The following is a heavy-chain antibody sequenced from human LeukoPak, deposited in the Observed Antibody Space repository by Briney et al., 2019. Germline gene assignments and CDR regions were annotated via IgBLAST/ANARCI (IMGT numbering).Heavy chain of an antibody. CDR3: PTLGTTRAPFDD. Sequence: GGSLRLFCTVSGFLVCFCYKICVRQAPGKGLEWVSVFYSGGNTYYADSVKGRFTISRHNSQSTLYLEMSSLRRDNTAVYYCPTLGTTRAPFDDSGQGTLVTVSS. J-gene: IGHJ4*02. D-gene: IGHD1-14*01. CDR2: FYSGGNT. CDR1: GFLVCFCY. V-gene: IGHV3-53*04.